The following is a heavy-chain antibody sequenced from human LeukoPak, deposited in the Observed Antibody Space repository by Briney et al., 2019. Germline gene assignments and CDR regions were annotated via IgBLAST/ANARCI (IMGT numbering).Heavy chain of an antibody. J-gene: IGHJ3*02. V-gene: IGHV3-15*01. CDR1: GFTFSNAW. CDR3: TTTGYSSAFDI. CDR2: IISKTDGGTT. Sequence: GGSLRLSCAASGFTFSNAWMSWVRQAPGKGLEWVGRIISKTDGGTTDYAAPVKGRFTISRDDSKNTLYLQMNSLKTEDTAVYYCTTTGYSSAFDIWGQGTMVTVSS. D-gene: IGHD5-18*01.